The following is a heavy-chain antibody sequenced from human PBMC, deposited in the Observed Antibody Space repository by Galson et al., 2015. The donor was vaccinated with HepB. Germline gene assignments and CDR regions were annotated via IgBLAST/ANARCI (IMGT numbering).Heavy chain of an antibody. Sequence: SVKVSCKASGYTFSGFFIHWVRQAPGRGLEWMGWINISNGASNSEQKFQGRATMTRDTSISAAYMELSGLTTDDTAVYYCVRELAARDSFDVWGQGTTLIVSS. CDR3: VRELAARDSFDV. D-gene: IGHD6-6*01. CDR1: GYTFSGFF. V-gene: IGHV1-2*02. CDR2: INISNGAS. J-gene: IGHJ3*01.